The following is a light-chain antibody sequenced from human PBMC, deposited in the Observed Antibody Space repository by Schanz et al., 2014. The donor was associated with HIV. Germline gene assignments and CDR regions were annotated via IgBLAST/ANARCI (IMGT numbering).Light chain of an antibody. Sequence: QSALTQPASVSGSPGQSITISCTGPNSDINFYYYVSWFQQHPGKAPQLMIYDGSSRPSGVSSRFFGFKSGNTASLTISGLQADDEAHYYCNSYTSTATVIFGLGTKVTVL. CDR1: NSDINFYYY. CDR3: NSYTSTATVI. CDR2: DGS. J-gene: IGLJ1*01. V-gene: IGLV2-14*03.